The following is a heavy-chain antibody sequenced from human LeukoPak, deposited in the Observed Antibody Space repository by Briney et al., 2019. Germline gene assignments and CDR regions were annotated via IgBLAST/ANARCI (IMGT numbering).Heavy chain of an antibody. D-gene: IGHD3-22*01. CDR2: INHSGST. V-gene: IGHV4-34*01. J-gene: IGHJ4*02. Sequence: PSETLSLTCAVYGGSFSGYYWSWIRQPPGKGLEWIGEINHSGSTNYNPSLKSRVTIPVDTSKNQFSLKLSSVTAADTAVYYCARGLYYYDSRFDYWGQGTLVTVSS. CDR1: GGSFSGYY. CDR3: ARGLYYYDSRFDY.